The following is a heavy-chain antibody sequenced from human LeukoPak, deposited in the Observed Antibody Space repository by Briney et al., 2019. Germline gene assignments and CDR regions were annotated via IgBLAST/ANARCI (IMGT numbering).Heavy chain of an antibody. CDR3: ARGVGLTTLTPNDY. Sequence: ASVKVSCKASGFIFTCQYIHWVRQAPGQGLEWMGWINPNSGDTNYAQKYQGRVTMTRDTSISTAYMELSRLTFDDTAVYYCARGVGLTTLTPNDYWGQGTLVTVSS. V-gene: IGHV1-2*02. J-gene: IGHJ4*02. D-gene: IGHD4-11*01. CDR2: INPNSGDT. CDR1: GFIFTCQY.